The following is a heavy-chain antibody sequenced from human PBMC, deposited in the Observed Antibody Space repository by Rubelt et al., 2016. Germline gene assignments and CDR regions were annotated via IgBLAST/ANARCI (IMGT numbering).Heavy chain of an antibody. Sequence: QVQLQQWGAGLLKPSETLSLTCAVYGGSFSGYYWSWIRQPPGKGLEWIGEINHSGSTNYNPSLKSRVTISVETSKNQFSLKLSSVTAADTAVYYCARDYYYDSSRTIDYWGQGTLVTVSS. CDR1: GGSFSGYY. V-gene: IGHV4-34*01. J-gene: IGHJ4*02. CDR2: INHSGST. D-gene: IGHD3-22*01. CDR3: ARDYYYDSSRTIDY.